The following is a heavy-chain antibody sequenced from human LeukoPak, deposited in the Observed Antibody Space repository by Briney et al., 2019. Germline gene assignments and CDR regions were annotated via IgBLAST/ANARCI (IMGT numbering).Heavy chain of an antibody. V-gene: IGHV3-74*01. CDR1: GFMVSNHW. J-gene: IGHJ6*02. CDR2: INTDGSST. Sequence: GGSLRLSCAASGFMVSNHWMHWVRQAPGKGLVWVSRINTDGSSTRYADSVKGRFTISSDSAKNTLYLQMNSLRAEDTAVYYCATDTNQGRNGLDVWGQGTTVTVSS. D-gene: IGHD1-14*01. CDR3: ATDTNQGRNGLDV.